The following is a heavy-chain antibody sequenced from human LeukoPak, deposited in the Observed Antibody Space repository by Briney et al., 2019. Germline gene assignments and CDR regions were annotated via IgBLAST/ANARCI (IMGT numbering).Heavy chain of an antibody. J-gene: IGHJ4*02. CDR2: ILYDGSNK. V-gene: IGHV3-30-3*01. D-gene: IGHD6-19*01. Sequence: GGSLRLSCAASGFTFSSYAMQWVRQAPGKGLEWVAVILYDGSNKYYADSVKGRFTISRDNSKNTLYLQMNSLRAEDTAVYYCARGGYSSGWYLWVTGGVDYWGQGTLVTVSS. CDR1: GFTFSSYA. CDR3: ARGGYSSGWYLWVTGGVDY.